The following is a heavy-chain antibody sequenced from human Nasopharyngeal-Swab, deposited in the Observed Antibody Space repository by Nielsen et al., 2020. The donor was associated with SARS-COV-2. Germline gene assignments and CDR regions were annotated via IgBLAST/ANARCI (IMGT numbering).Heavy chain of an antibody. CDR3: ARLELRSRYFES. V-gene: IGHV4-61*02. CDR1: GGSISSGSYY. Sequence: SETLSLTCSVSGGSISSGSYYWNWIRQPAGKGLEWNGRIYTSGSPDYNPSLRSRVTISVDTSNDQFSLKLNSVTAADTAVYYCARLELRSRYFESWGQGTLVTVSS. J-gene: IGHJ4*02. D-gene: IGHD1-7*01. CDR2: IYTSGSP.